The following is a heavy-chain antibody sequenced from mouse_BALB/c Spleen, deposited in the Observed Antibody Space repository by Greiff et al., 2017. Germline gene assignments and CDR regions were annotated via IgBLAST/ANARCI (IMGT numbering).Heavy chain of an antibody. V-gene: IGHV14-3*02. J-gene: IGHJ2*01. Sequence: VQLKESGAELVKPGASVKLSCTASGFNIKDTYMHWVKQRPEQGLEWIGRIDPANGNTKYDPKFQGKATITADTSSNTAYLQLSSLTSEDTAVYYCAREDYYGSSYGDDWGQGTTLTVSS. D-gene: IGHD1-1*01. CDR2: IDPANGNT. CDR1: GFNIKDTY. CDR3: AREDYYGSSYGDD.